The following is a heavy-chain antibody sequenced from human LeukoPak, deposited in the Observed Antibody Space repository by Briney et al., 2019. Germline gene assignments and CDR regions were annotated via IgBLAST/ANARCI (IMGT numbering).Heavy chain of an antibody. CDR3: ARGYSGYGRRPFDY. Sequence: SETLSLTCTVSGGSISSYYWSWIRQPAGKGLEWIGRIYTSGSTNYNPSLKSRVTMSVDTSKNQFSLKLGSVTAADTAVYYCARGYSGYGRRPFDYWGQGTLVTVSS. D-gene: IGHD5-12*01. CDR1: GGSISSYY. V-gene: IGHV4-4*07. CDR2: IYTSGST. J-gene: IGHJ4*02.